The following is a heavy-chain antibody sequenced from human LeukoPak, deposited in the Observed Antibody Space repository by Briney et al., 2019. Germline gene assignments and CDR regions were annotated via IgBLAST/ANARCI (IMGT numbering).Heavy chain of an antibody. V-gene: IGHV3-30-3*01. CDR2: ISYDGSNK. CDR1: GFTFSSYA. CDR3: ARGGLEYSSSLHAFDI. Sequence: AGGSLRLSCAASGFTFSSYAMHGVRKAPGKGLEWVAVISYDGSNKYYADSVKGRFTISRDNSKNTLYLQMNSLRAEDTAVYYCARGGLEYSSSLHAFDIWGQGTMVTVSS. D-gene: IGHD6-6*01. J-gene: IGHJ3*02.